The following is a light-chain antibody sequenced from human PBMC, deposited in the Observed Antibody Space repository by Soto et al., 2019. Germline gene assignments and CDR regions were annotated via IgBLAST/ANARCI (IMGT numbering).Light chain of an antibody. CDR1: SSNIGAGYD. CDR3: QSSDGSLSRV. V-gene: IGLV1-40*01. Sequence: QSVLTQPPSVSGAPGQRVTISCTGSSSNIGAGYDVHWYQQLPGTAPKLLIYGNSNRPSGVPDRFSGSKSGTSASLAITGLQSEDEADYSCQSSDGSLSRVFGRGTKVTV. J-gene: IGLJ2*01. CDR2: GNS.